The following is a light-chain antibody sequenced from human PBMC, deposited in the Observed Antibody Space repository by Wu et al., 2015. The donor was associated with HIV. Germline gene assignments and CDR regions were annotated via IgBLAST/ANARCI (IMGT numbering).Light chain of an antibody. J-gene: IGKJ2*01. CDR3: QHYGSSSYT. CDR1: QTVSNTD. Sequence: ETVLTQSPGTLSLSPGERATLSCRAGQTVSNTDLAWYQQRPGQAPRLLIYGTSSRTTGVPDRFSGSGSGTDFTLTISRLEPEDFAVYYCQHYGSSSYTFGQGTKLEIK. V-gene: IGKV3-20*01. CDR2: GTS.